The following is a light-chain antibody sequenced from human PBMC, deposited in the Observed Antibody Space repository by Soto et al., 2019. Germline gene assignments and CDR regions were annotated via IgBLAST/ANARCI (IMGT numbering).Light chain of an antibody. CDR3: SPCYDRLPALV. V-gene: IGLV1-44*01. J-gene: IGLJ1*01. CDR2: GND. Sequence: QSVLTQPPSASGTPGQRVTISCSGSSSNIGGNTVNWYQQLPGTAPKLLIYGNDQRPSGVPDRFSGSKSGTSASLAISGLHSADHADYYSSPCYDRLPALVFAPGTKLTVL. CDR1: SSNIGGNT.